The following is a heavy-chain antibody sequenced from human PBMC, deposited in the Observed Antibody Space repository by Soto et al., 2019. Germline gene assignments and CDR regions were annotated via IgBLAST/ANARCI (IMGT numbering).Heavy chain of an antibody. Sequence: QVQLVESGGGVVQPGRSLRLSCAASGFTFSSYAMHWVRQAPGKGLEWVAVISYDGSNKYYADSVKGQFTISRDNSKNTLYLQMNSLRAEDTAVYYCARESVTTFDYWGQGTLVTVSS. CDR1: GFTFSSYA. CDR3: ARESVTTFDY. CDR2: ISYDGSNK. V-gene: IGHV3-30-3*01. D-gene: IGHD4-17*01. J-gene: IGHJ4*02.